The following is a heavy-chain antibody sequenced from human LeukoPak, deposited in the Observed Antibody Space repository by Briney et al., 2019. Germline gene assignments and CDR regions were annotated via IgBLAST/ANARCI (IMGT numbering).Heavy chain of an antibody. D-gene: IGHD3-10*02. CDR1: GFTFSNYW. Sequence: PGGSLRLSCAASGFTFSNYWMSWVCQAPGKGLEWVANIKQDGSEKYYVDSVKGRLTISRDNAKNSLYLQMNSLRAEDTAVYYCAELGITMIGGVWGKGTTVTISS. J-gene: IGHJ6*04. CDR2: IKQDGSEK. CDR3: AELGITMIGGV. V-gene: IGHV3-7*01.